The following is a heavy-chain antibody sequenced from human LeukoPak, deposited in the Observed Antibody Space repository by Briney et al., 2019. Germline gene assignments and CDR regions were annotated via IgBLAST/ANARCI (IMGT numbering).Heavy chain of an antibody. V-gene: IGHV4-39*01. J-gene: IGHJ3*02. CDR1: GGSISSSSYY. CDR2: IYYSGST. D-gene: IGHD3-3*01. CDR3: ARPPHDFWGGSARGDAFDI. Sequence: SETLSLTCTVSGGSISSSSYYWGWIRQPPGKGLEWIGSIYYSGSTYYNPSLKSRVTISVETSKNQFSLKLSSVTAADTAVYYCARPPHDFWGGSARGDAFDIWGQGTMVTVSS.